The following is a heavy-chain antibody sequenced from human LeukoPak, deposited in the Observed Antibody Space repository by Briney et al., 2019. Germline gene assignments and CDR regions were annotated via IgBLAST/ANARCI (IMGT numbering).Heavy chain of an antibody. D-gene: IGHD1-26*01. CDR3: ARGRGGRYYNSWFDP. CDR2: ISAYNGNT. CDR1: GYTFTSYG. J-gene: IGHJ5*02. Sequence: ASVKVSCKASGYTFTSYGISWVRQAPGQGLEWMGWISAYNGNTNYAQRVQDRVTMTTDTSTSTAYMELRSLRSDDTAVYYCARGRGGRYYNSWFDPWGQGTLVTVSS. V-gene: IGHV1-18*01.